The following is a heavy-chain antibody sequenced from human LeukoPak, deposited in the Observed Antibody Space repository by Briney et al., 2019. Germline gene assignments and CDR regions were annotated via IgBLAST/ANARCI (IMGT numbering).Heavy chain of an antibody. CDR2: ISAYNGNT. D-gene: IGHD3-22*01. CDR3: ARVYDSSGYYPHAFDI. J-gene: IGHJ3*02. CDR1: GYTFTSYS. Sequence: ASVKVSCRASGYTFTSYSISWVRQAPGQGLEWMGWISAYNGNTNYAQKLQGRVTMTTDTSTSTAYMELRSLRSDDTAVYYCARVYDSSGYYPHAFDIWGQGTMVTVSS. V-gene: IGHV1-18*01.